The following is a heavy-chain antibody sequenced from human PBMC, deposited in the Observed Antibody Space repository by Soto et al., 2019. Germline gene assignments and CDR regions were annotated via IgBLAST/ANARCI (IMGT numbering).Heavy chain of an antibody. CDR3: ARGVGSGSYTYRWFDP. CDR1: GGTFSSYT. Sequence: QVQLVQSGAEVKKPGSSVKVSCKASGGTFSSYTISWVRQAPEQGLEWMGRIIPILGIANYAQKFQGRVTITADKSTSTAYMELSSLRSEDTAVYYGARGVGSGSYTYRWFDPWGQGTLVTVSS. J-gene: IGHJ5*02. D-gene: IGHD3-10*01. V-gene: IGHV1-69*02. CDR2: IIPILGIA.